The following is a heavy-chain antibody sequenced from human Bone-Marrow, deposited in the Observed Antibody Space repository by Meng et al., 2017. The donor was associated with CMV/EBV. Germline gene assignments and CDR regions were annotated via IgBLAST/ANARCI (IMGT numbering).Heavy chain of an antibody. J-gene: IGHJ6*02. Sequence: SCAASGFTVSSNYMSWVRQAPGKGLEWVSVIYSGGNTYYADSVKGRFTISRDNPKNTLYLQMNSLRAEDTAVYYCARRIDDRIVVVPGSYGMDVWGQGTTVTVSS. CDR3: ARRIDDRIVVVPGSYGMDV. V-gene: IGHV3-53*01. CDR2: IYSGGNT. D-gene: IGHD2-2*01. CDR1: GFTVSSNY.